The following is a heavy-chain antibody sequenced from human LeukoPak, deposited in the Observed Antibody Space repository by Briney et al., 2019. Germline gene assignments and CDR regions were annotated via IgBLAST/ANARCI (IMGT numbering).Heavy chain of an antibody. Sequence: NPSETLSLTCAVYGGSFSGYYWSWIRQPPGKGLEWIGEINHSGSTNYNPSLKSRVTISVDTSKNQFSLKLSSVTAADTAVYYCARAAITIFGVVIMPDAFDIWGQGTMVTVSS. V-gene: IGHV4-34*01. CDR2: INHSGST. CDR3: ARAAITIFGVVIMPDAFDI. D-gene: IGHD3-3*01. CDR1: GGSFSGYY. J-gene: IGHJ3*02.